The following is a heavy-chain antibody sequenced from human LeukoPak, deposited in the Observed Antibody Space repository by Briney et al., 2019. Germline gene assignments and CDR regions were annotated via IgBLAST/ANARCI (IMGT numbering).Heavy chain of an antibody. CDR1: GFTFSSYS. V-gene: IGHV3-21*01. Sequence: GGSLRLSCAASGFTFSSYSMDWVRQAPGKGLEWVSSISSSSSYIYYADSVKGRFTISRDNAKNSLYLQMNSLRAEDTAVYYCARDLPFYGMDVWGQGTTVTVSS. J-gene: IGHJ6*02. CDR3: ARDLPFYGMDV. CDR2: ISSSSSYI.